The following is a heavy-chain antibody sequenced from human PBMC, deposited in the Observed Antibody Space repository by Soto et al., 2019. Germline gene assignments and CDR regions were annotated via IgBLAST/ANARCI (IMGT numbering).Heavy chain of an antibody. CDR1: GYTFTSYG. Sequence: ASVKVSCKASGYTFTSYGISWVRQAPGQGLEWMGWISAYNGNTNYAQKLQGRVTMTTDTSTSTAYMELRSLRSDDTAVYYCARELYYYDSSGLRTLVAVSGADHFDYWGQGTLVTVSS. V-gene: IGHV1-18*01. D-gene: IGHD3-22*01. CDR2: ISAYNGNT. J-gene: IGHJ4*02. CDR3: ARELYYYDSSGLRTLVAVSGADHFDY.